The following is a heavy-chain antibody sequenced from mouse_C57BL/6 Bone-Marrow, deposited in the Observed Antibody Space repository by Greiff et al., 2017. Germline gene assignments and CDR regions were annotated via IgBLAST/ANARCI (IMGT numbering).Heavy chain of an antibody. CDR2: IRSKSNNYAT. CDR3: VSRITTALDV. J-gene: IGHJ1*03. Sequence: DVKLVESGGGLVQPKGSLKLSCAASGFSFNTYAMNWVRQAPGKGLEWVARIRSKSNNYATYYADSVKDRFTISRDDSESMLYLQMNNLKTEDTAMYYCVSRITTALDVWGTGTTVTVSS. CDR1: GFSFNTYA. D-gene: IGHD1-1*01. V-gene: IGHV10-1*01.